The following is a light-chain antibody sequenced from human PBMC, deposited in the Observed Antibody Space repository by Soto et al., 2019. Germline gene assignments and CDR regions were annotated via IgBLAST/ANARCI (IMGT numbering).Light chain of an antibody. CDR2: DVS. CDR3: TSYTSASTQV. V-gene: IGLV2-14*01. J-gene: IGLJ2*01. CDR1: NSDVGGYNY. Sequence: QSALTQPASVSGSPGQSITISCTGTNSDVGGYNYVSWYQQHPGKDPKLMIYDVSNRPSGVSNRFSGSKSGNTASLTISGLQAEDEADYYCTSYTSASTQVFGGGTKLTVL.